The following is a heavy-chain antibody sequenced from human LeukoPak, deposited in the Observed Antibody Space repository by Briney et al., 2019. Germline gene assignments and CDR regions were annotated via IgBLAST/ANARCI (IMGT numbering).Heavy chain of an antibody. D-gene: IGHD2-21*02. CDR3: ATSQCGSDCYLAGDY. CDR1: GASVNSGSYY. J-gene: IGHJ4*02. CDR2: IYYTGIT. Sequence: MPSETLSLTCAVSGASVNSGSYYWSWIRQHPGKGLEWIGYIYYTGITNYNPSLKSRVTISVDTSKNQFSLNLNSVTAADTAVYYCATSQCGSDCYLAGDYWGQGTLVTVSS. V-gene: IGHV4-61*01.